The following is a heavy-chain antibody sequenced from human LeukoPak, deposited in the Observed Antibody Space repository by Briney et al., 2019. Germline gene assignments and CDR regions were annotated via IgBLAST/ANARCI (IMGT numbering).Heavy chain of an antibody. D-gene: IGHD3-10*01. CDR1: GGSISSGGYS. CDR3: ARRLGYYGSGSYRNWFDP. V-gene: IGHV4-30-2*02. J-gene: IGHJ5*02. Sequence: SETLSLTCAVSGGSISSGGYSWSWIRQPPGKGLEWIGYIYHSGSTYYNPSLKSRVTISVDTSKNQFSLKLSSVTAADTAVYYCARRLGYYGSGSYRNWFDPWGQGTLVTVSS. CDR2: IYHSGST.